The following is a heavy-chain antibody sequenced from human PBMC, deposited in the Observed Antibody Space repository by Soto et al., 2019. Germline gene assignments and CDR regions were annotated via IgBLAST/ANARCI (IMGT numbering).Heavy chain of an antibody. Sequence: SETLSLTCTVSGGSISSNSYYWGWIRQPPGKGLEWIGSIYYSGSTYYNASLKSRVTISVDTSKNQFSLKLSSVTAADTAVYYCARQYGYSYGRFDYWGQGTLVTVS. D-gene: IGHD5-18*01. CDR1: GGSISSNSYY. CDR2: IYYSGST. J-gene: IGHJ4*02. CDR3: ARQYGYSYGRFDY. V-gene: IGHV4-39*01.